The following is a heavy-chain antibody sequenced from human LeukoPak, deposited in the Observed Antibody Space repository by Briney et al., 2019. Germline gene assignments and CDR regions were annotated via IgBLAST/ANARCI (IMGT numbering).Heavy chain of an antibody. J-gene: IGHJ4*02. CDR3: ARVIPWDGYNPYYFDY. CDR1: GYTFTSYD. Sequence: ASVKVSCKASGYTFTSYDINWVRQATGQGLEWMGWMNPNSGNTGYAQKFQGRVTITRNTSISTAYMGLSSLRSEDTAVYYCARVIPWDGYNPYYFDYWGQGTLVTVSS. D-gene: IGHD5-24*01. V-gene: IGHV1-8*03. CDR2: MNPNSGNT.